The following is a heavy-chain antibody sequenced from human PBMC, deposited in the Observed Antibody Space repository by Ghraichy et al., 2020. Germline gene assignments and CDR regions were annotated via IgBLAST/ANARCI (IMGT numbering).Heavy chain of an antibody. J-gene: IGHJ4*02. D-gene: IGHD3-10*01. V-gene: IGHV5-51*01. CDR1: GYTFTDYW. CDR3: ARHGSGSSYPSDF. CDR2: IYPGDSDT. Sequence: GESLNISCRGLGYTFTDYWIAWVRQMPGKGLEWMGIIYPGDSDTLYSPSFRGHVTISADKSISTAYLQWASLKASDTAMYYCARHGSGSSYPSDFWGQGTLVTVSS.